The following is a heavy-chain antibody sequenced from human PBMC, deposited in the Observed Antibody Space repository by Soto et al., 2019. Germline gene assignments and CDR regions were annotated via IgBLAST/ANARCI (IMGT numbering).Heavy chain of an antibody. CDR3: ARGKGDYYDSGDFDY. CDR2: IGTAGDT. Sequence: GGSLRLSCAASGFTFSSYDMHWVRQATGKGLEWVSAIGTAGDTYYPGSVKGRFTISRENAKNSLYLQMNSLRAEDTAVYYCARGKGDYYDSGDFDYWGQGTLVTVSS. V-gene: IGHV3-13*01. CDR1: GFTFSSYD. D-gene: IGHD3-22*01. J-gene: IGHJ4*02.